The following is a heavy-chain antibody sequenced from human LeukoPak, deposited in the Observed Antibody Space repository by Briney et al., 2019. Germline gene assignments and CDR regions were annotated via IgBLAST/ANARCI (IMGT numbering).Heavy chain of an antibody. Sequence: ASVKVSCKASGYTFTSYYMHWVRQAPGQGLEWMGIINPSGGSTSYAQKFQGRVTMTRDTSTSTVYMELSSLRSEDTAVYYCARRTSVGRNIAAETFDIWGQGTMVTVSS. CDR2: INPSGGST. V-gene: IGHV1-46*01. D-gene: IGHD6-13*01. CDR3: ARRTSVGRNIAAETFDI. CDR1: GYTFTSYY. J-gene: IGHJ3*02.